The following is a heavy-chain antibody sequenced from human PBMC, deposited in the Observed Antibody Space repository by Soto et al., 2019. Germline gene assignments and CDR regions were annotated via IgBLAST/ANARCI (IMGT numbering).Heavy chain of an antibody. CDR1: GFTLSGRS. CDR3: ARGWFGPDV. D-gene: IGHD3-10*01. V-gene: IGHV3-74*01. CDR2: IDNAGTDS. Sequence: EVQLVESGGGLVQPGGSLRLSCAASGFTLSGRSMHWVRQAPGQGLVWVSGIDNAGTDSTYADSVKGRFTSSRDNAKNMLYLQMNSLRVEDTAVYYCARGWFGPDVWGKGTTVPVSS. J-gene: IGHJ6*04.